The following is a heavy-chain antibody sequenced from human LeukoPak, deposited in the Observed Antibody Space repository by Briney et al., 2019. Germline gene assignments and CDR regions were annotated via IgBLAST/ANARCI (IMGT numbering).Heavy chain of an antibody. CDR1: GYSISSGYY. CDR3: AREGTVRWFDP. D-gene: IGHD1-14*01. CDR2: IYHSGFN. Sequence: PSETLSLTCSVSGYSISSGYYWSWIRQSPGKGLEWIGSIYHSGFNYYNPSLQSRVTMSVDTSKNEFSLKLSSVTAADTAVFYCAREGTVRWFDPWGQGTLVIVSS. J-gene: IGHJ5*02. V-gene: IGHV4-38-2*02.